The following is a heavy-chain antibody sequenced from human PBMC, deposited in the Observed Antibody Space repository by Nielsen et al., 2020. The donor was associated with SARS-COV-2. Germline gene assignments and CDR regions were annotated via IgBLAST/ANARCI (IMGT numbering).Heavy chain of an antibody. CDR3: ARGDYGDQRGDY. D-gene: IGHD4-17*01. J-gene: IGHJ4*02. CDR2: IPYDGSNK. V-gene: IGHV3-30*03. Sequence: SCAASGFTLSSFGMHWVPQGPGKGLEGVAVIPYDGSNKYHADSVKGRFTISRDNSKNKLYLQMNSLRAEDTAVYYCARGDYGDQRGDYWGQGTLVTVSS. CDR1: GFTLSSFG.